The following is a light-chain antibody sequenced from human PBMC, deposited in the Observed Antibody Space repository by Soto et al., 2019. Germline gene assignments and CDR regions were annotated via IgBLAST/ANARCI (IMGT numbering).Light chain of an antibody. J-gene: IGKJ1*01. CDR2: AAS. V-gene: IGKV3-20*01. CDR3: QQYSSLWT. Sequence: EIVLTQSPGTLSLSPGERATLSCRASQSVSSDFLAWYQQKPGQAPRLLIYAASSRASGIPDRFSASGSETEFTLTISRLEPEDFAVYYCQQYSSLWTFGQGTKVDI. CDR1: QSVSSDF.